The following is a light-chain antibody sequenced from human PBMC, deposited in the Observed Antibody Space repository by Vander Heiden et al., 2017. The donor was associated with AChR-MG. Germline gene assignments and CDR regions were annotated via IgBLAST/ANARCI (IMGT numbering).Light chain of an antibody. CDR2: GAS. CDR3: QQSYITPFI. Sequence: DIQMTQFPSSLSASVGDRVTITCRASQSYSRFLNWYQQRPGKAPRLLIYGASSFQSGVPSRFSGSASGADFTLTITNLQPEDFATYYCQQSYITPFIFGGETKVEIK. V-gene: IGKV1-39*01. CDR1: QSYSRF. J-gene: IGKJ4*01.